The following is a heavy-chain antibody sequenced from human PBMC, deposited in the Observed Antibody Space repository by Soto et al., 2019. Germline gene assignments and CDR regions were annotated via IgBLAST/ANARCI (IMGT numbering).Heavy chain of an antibody. V-gene: IGHV1-69*12. D-gene: IGHD2-15*01. J-gene: IGHJ3*02. CDR1: GGTFSSYA. Sequence: QVQLVQSGAEVKKPGSSVKVSCKASGGTFSSYAISWVRQAPGQGLEWMGGIIPIFGTANYAQKFQGRVTITADESTSTAYMELSSLRSEDTAVYYCARGIGCSGGSCYDEVLRDAFDIWGQGTMVTVSS. CDR2: IIPIFGTA. CDR3: ARGIGCSGGSCYDEVLRDAFDI.